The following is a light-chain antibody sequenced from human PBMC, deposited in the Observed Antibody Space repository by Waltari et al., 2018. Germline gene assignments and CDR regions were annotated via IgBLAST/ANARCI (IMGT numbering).Light chain of an antibody. CDR3: QKYNDWPYS. CDR1: QSVGST. J-gene: IGKJ2*03. CDR2: YAS. V-gene: IGKV3D-15*01. Sequence: ETVMMQSPATLSLSPGERATLSCRASQSVGSTLAWYQQKPGQAPRLLIHYASSRATGIPDRFSGSGSGTEFTLTISSLDPEDVGVYYCQKYNDWPYSFGQGTKVEIK.